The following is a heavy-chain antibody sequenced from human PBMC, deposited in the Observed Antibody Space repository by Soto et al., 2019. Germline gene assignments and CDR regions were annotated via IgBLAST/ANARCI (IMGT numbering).Heavy chain of an antibody. D-gene: IGHD3-10*01. CDR1: GYTFTSYG. Sequence: GASVKVSCKASGYTFTSYGISWVRQAPGQGLEWMGWISAYNGNTNYAQKLQGRVTMTTDTSTSTAYMELRSLGSDDTAVYYCARTDYYGSGADDAFDIWGQGTMVTVSS. J-gene: IGHJ3*02. CDR2: ISAYNGNT. V-gene: IGHV1-18*01. CDR3: ARTDYYGSGADDAFDI.